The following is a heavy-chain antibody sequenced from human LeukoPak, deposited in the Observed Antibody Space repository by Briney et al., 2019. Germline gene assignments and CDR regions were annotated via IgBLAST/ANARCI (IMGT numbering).Heavy chain of an antibody. D-gene: IGHD5-12*01. V-gene: IGHV1-8*01. CDR3: AMLNVDIVATIAGDYYYYGMDV. CDR2: MNPNSGNT. CDR1: GYTFTSYD. J-gene: IGHJ6*02. Sequence: ASVKVFCKASGYTFTSYDINWVRQATGQGLEWMGWMNPNSGNTGYAQKFQGRVTMTRNTSISTAYMELSSLRSEDTAVYYCAMLNVDIVATIAGDYYYYGMDVWGQGTTVTVSS.